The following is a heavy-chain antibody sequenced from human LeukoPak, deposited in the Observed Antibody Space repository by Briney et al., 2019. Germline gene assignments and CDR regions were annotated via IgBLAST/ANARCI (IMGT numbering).Heavy chain of an antibody. CDR3: ARVSRYYYYMDV. CDR2: IYSGGST. Sequence: PGGSLRLSCAASGFTVSSNYMSWVRRAPGKGLEWVSVIYSGGSTYYADSVKGRFTISRDNSKNTLYLQMNSLRAEDTAVYYCARVSRYYYYMDVWGKGTTVTVSS. J-gene: IGHJ6*03. V-gene: IGHV3-66*02. CDR1: GFTVSSNY.